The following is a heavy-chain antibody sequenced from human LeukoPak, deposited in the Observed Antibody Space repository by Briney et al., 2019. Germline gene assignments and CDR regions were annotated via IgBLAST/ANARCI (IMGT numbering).Heavy chain of an antibody. D-gene: IGHD2-2*01. CDR2: IYYSGST. Sequence: SETLSLTCTVSGGSISSYYWSWIRQPPGKGLEWIGYIYYSGSTNYNPSLKSRVTISVDTSKNQFSLKLSSVTAADTAVYYCAGWLRGSPTMGNWFDPWGQGTLVTVSS. V-gene: IGHV4-59*08. CDR1: GGSISSYY. J-gene: IGHJ5*02. CDR3: AGWLRGSPTMGNWFDP.